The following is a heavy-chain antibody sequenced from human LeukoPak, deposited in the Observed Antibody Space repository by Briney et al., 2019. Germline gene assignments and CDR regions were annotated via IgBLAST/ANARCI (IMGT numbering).Heavy chain of an antibody. Sequence: GGSLRLSCGASGFTFSNYWMHWVRQAPGKGLVWVSRISSDGNNTTYADSVRGRFTVSRDNAKNTMYLSMNSLRAEDTAVYYCARVPLSRPFDYWGQGTLVTVSS. CDR3: ARVPLSRPFDY. J-gene: IGHJ4*02. V-gene: IGHV3-74*01. CDR1: GFTFSNYW. CDR2: ISSDGNNT.